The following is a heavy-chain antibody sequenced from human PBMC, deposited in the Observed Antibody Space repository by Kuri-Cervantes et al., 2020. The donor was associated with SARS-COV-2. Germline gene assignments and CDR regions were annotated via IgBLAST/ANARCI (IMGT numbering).Heavy chain of an antibody. D-gene: IGHD3-3*01. CDR2: ISSSSTI. CDR3: ARASFGYDFWSGYYRGSVDPLDY. V-gene: IGHV3-69-1*01. Sequence: GESLKISCAASGFTFSDYYMNWVRQAPGKGLEWVSSISSSSTIYYADSVKGRFTISRDNAKNSLYLQMNSLRAEDTAVYYCARASFGYDFWSGYYRGSVDPLDYWGQGTLVTVSS. CDR1: GFTFSDYY. J-gene: IGHJ4*02.